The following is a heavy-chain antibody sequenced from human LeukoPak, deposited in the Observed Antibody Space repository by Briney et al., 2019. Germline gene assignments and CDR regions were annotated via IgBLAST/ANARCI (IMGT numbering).Heavy chain of an antibody. CDR2: FDPEDGET. J-gene: IGHJ3*02. Sequence: RASVKVSCKVSGYTLTELSMHWVRQAPGKGLEWMGGFDPEDGETIYAQKFQGRVTMTEDTSTDTPYMELSSLRSEDTAVYYCATRRPRYDAFDIWGQGTMVTVSS. CDR1: GYTLTELS. CDR3: ATRRPRYDAFDI. V-gene: IGHV1-24*01.